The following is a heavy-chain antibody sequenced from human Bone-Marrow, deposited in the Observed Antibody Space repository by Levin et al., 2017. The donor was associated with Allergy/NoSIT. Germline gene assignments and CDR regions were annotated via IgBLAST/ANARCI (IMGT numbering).Heavy chain of an antibody. Sequence: VASVKVSCKASGGTFSSYAISWVRQAPGQGLEWMGGIIPIFGTANYAQKFQGRVTITADESTSTAYMELSSLRSEDTAVYYCARGRYYDFWSGYQHFDYWGQGTLVTVSS. V-gene: IGHV1-69*13. J-gene: IGHJ4*02. CDR3: ARGRYYDFWSGYQHFDY. CDR2: IIPIFGTA. CDR1: GGTFSSYA. D-gene: IGHD3-3*01.